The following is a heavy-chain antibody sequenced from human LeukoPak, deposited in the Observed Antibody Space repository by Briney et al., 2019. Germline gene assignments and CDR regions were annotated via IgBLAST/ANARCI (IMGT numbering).Heavy chain of an antibody. Sequence: GGSLRLSCAASGFTFSSYSMNWVRQAPGKGLEWVSSISSSSSYIYYADSVKGRLTISRDNAKNSLYLQMNSLRAEDTAVYYCARDRNGGIDYWGQGTLVTVSS. CDR2: ISSSSSYI. CDR1: GFTFSSYS. V-gene: IGHV3-21*01. CDR3: ARDRNGGIDY. J-gene: IGHJ4*02. D-gene: IGHD4-23*01.